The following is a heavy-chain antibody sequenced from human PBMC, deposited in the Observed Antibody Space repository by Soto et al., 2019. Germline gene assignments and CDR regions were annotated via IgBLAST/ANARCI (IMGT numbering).Heavy chain of an antibody. CDR3: ARIQMELPVFDY. V-gene: IGHV4-59*01. CDR1: GGSISSYY. D-gene: IGHD5-18*01. Sequence: SETLSLTCTVSGGSISSYYWSWIRQPPGKGPEWIGYIYYSGSTNYNPSLKSRVTISVDTSKNQFSLKLSSVTAADTAVYYCARIQMELPVFDYWGQGTLVTVSS. J-gene: IGHJ4*02. CDR2: IYYSGST.